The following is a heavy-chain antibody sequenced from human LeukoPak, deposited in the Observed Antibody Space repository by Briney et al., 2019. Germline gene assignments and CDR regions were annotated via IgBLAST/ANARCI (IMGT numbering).Heavy chain of an antibody. CDR2: ISGSGGST. CDR1: GFTVSSKY. Sequence: TGGSLRLSCAASGFTVSSKYMSWVRQAPGKGLEWVSAISGSGGSTYYADSVKGRFTISRDNSKNTLYLQMNSLRAEDTAVYYCAKDVFRYGDYTRPGYWGQGTLVTVSS. V-gene: IGHV3-23*01. CDR3: AKDVFRYGDYTRPGY. D-gene: IGHD4-17*01. J-gene: IGHJ4*02.